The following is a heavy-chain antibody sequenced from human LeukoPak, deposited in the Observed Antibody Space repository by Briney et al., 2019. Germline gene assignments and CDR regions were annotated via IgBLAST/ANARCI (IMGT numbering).Heavy chain of an antibody. CDR2: INHSGST. V-gene: IGHV4-34*01. CDR3: ARRIVVVPAYGMGV. Sequence: SETLSLTCAVYGGSFSGYYWSWIRQPPGKGLEWIGEINHSGSTNYNPSLKSRVTISVDTSKNQFSLKLSSVTAADTAVYYCARRIVVVPAYGMGVWGQGTTVTVSS. D-gene: IGHD2-2*01. CDR1: GGSFSGYY. J-gene: IGHJ6*02.